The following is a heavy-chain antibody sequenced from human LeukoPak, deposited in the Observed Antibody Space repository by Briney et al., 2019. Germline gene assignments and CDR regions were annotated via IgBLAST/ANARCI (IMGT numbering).Heavy chain of an antibody. CDR2: IKSKYDGGTT. J-gene: IGHJ5*02. CDR1: GFTFSNAW. D-gene: IGHD5-12*01. V-gene: IGHV3-15*01. CDR3: TTKWIRRPRFDP. Sequence: GGSLRLSCATSGFTFSNAWMSWVRQAPGKGLEWVGRIKSKYDGGTTDYAAPVKGRFTISRDDSKDTLYLQMNSLKTEDTAVYYCTTKWIRRPRFDPWGQGTLVTVSS.